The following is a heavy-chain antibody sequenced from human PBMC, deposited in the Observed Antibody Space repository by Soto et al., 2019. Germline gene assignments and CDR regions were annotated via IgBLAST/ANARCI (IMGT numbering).Heavy chain of an antibody. Sequence: SVKVSCKASGGTFSSYAISWVRQAPGQGLEWMGGIIPIFGTANYAQKFQGRVTITADESTSTAYMELSSLRSEDTAVYYGSRSGRTRIYYYDGMNVWGQGTTVTVPS. CDR3: SRSGRTRIYYYDGMNV. V-gene: IGHV1-69*13. CDR2: IIPIFGTA. CDR1: GGTFSSYA. D-gene: IGHD2-15*01. J-gene: IGHJ6*02.